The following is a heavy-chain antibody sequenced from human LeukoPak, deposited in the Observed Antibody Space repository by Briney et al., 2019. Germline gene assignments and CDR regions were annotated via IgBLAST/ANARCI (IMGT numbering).Heavy chain of an antibody. V-gene: IGHV1-2*04. J-gene: IGHJ3*02. CDR1: GHTFTGYY. Sequence: ASVKVSCKASGHTFTGYYMHWVRQAPGQGLEWMGWINPNSGGTNYAQKFQGWVTMTRDTSISTAYMELSRLRSDDTAVYYCARDLGLVGTGTSFDAFDIWGQGTMVTVSS. CDR3: ARDLGLVGTGTSFDAFDI. D-gene: IGHD1-7*01. CDR2: INPNSGGT.